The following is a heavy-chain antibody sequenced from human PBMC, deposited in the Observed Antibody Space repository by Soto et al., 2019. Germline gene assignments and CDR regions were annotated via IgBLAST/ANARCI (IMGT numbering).Heavy chain of an antibody. V-gene: IGHV5-51*01. CDR1: GYNFAGYW. J-gene: IGHJ4*02. CDR2: IYPSDSDT. CDR3: ERGGVSTSTFGD. Sequence: GESLKISCNGSGYNFAGYWIAWGRQMPGKGLELMGIIYPSDSDTRYRPSFQGQVTISADKSISSAYLQWSRLRASGTAMYYCERGGVSTSTFGDWGQGTPVTVSS. D-gene: IGHD3-3*01.